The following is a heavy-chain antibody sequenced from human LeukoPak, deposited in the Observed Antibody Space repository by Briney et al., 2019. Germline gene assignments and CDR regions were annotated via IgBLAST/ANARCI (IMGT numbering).Heavy chain of an antibody. CDR3: ARTYCSGGSCYDY. CDR1: GGSISSSNW. Sequence: KASETLSLTCAVSGGSISSSNWWSWVRQPPGKGLEWIGEIYHSGSTNYNPSLKSRVIISVDKSKNQFSLKLSSVTAADTAVYYCARTYCSGGSCYDYWGQGTLVTVSS. V-gene: IGHV4-4*02. D-gene: IGHD2-15*01. CDR2: IYHSGST. J-gene: IGHJ4*02.